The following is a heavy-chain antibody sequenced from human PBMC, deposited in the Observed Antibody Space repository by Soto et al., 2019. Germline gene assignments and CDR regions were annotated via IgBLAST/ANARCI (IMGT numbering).Heavy chain of an antibody. Sequence: QVQLQESGPGLVKPSGTLSLTCAVSSGSIDTTNWWSWVRQPPGKGLEWIGEIFHSGNTYYNPSLASRVTISVDTSKNQFSLNLRSVTAADTAVYYCARRTWGMDGWGQGTTVTVSS. J-gene: IGHJ6*02. V-gene: IGHV4-4*02. CDR1: SGSIDTTNW. CDR3: ARRTWGMDG. CDR2: IFHSGNT. D-gene: IGHD2-8*01.